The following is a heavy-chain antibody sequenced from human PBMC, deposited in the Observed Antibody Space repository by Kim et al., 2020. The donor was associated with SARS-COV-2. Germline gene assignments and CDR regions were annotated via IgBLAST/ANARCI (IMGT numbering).Heavy chain of an antibody. J-gene: IGHJ6*02. Sequence: GGSLRLSCAASEFTFDDYGMSWVRQAPGKGLEWVSGITWNGGSTGYADSVQGRFIISRDNAKNSLYLQMNSLRAEDTALYHCARGYKWLVSLYYYGLDVWGQGTTVTVSS. D-gene: IGHD6-19*01. CDR2: ITWNGGST. CDR3: ARGYKWLVSLYYYGLDV. CDR1: EFTFDDYG. V-gene: IGHV3-20*01.